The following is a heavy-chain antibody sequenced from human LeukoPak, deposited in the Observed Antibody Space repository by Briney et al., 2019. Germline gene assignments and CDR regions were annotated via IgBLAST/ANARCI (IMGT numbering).Heavy chain of an antibody. V-gene: IGHV4-59*01. J-gene: IGHJ4*02. CDR3: ARVPGSGWYYFDY. D-gene: IGHD6-19*01. Sequence: SETLSLTCTVSGGSISSYYWSWIRQPPGKGLEWIGYIYYSGSTNYNPSLKSRVTISVDTSKNQFSLKLSSVTAADTAVYYCARVPGSGWYYFDYWGQGTLVTVSS. CDR1: GGSISSYY. CDR2: IYYSGST.